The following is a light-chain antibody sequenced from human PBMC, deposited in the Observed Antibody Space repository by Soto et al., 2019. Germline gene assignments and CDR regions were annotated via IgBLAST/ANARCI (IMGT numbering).Light chain of an antibody. V-gene: IGKV3-15*01. Sequence: EIVMTQSPAPLSVSPGERATLSCRASQSVSSNLAWYQQKPGQAPRLLISGASARATGIPARFSGSGSGTEFTLSISSLQSEDFAVYYCQQYNNWPPYTFGQGTKLEIK. CDR1: QSVSSN. J-gene: IGKJ2*01. CDR3: QQYNNWPPYT. CDR2: GAS.